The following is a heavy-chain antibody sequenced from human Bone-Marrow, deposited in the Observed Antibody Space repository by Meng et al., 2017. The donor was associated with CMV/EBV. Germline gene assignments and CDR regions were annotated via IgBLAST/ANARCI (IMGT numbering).Heavy chain of an antibody. D-gene: IGHD3-22*01. V-gene: IGHV3-66*02. CDR1: GFTVSSNY. CDR3: AKVVMDFGVMNFFHYYYGLDA. CDR2: IYSGGNT. Sequence: GESLKISCAASGFTVSSNYMSWVRQAPGKGLEWVSVIYSGGNTYYTDSVKGRFSISRDNSKNTLYLQMNSLRAEDTAVYYCAKVVMDFGVMNFFHYYYGLDAWSQGTTVTVSS. J-gene: IGHJ6*02.